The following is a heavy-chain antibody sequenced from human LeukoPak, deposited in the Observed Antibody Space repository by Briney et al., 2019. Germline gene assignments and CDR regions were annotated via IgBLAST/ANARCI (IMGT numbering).Heavy chain of an antibody. CDR1: GGSFSGYY. J-gene: IGHJ6*03. CDR3: ARSANYYYYMDV. Sequence: SETLSLTCAVYGGSFSGYYWSWIRQPPGKGLEWIGEVNHSGSTNYNPSLKSRVTISVDTSKNQFSLKLSSVTAADTAVYYCARSANYYYYMDVWGKGTTVTVSS. V-gene: IGHV4-34*01. CDR2: VNHSGST.